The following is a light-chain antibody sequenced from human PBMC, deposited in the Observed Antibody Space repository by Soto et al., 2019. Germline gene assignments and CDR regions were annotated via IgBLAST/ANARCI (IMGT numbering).Light chain of an antibody. CDR1: QTVSSND. CDR2: GAS. J-gene: IGKJ2*01. CDR3: HQYDTAPHT. Sequence: EVVLTQSPGTLSLSPGERATLSCRASQTVSSNDVDWYQQKPGQATRLLIYGASSRATGIPDRFSGSGSGTDFTLTISRLQPEDSAVYYCHQYDTAPHTFGQGTKLEIK. V-gene: IGKV3-20*01.